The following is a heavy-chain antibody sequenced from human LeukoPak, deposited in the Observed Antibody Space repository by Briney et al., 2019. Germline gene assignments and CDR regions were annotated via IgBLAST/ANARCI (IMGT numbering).Heavy chain of an antibody. CDR1: GGSFSGYY. D-gene: IGHD1-26*01. J-gene: IGHJ4*02. CDR2: INHIGST. Sequence: PSETLSLTCAVYGGSFSGYYGSWIRQTPGKGLEWIGEINHIGSTNYNPSLKSRVTISVDTSKNQFSLKLSSVTAADTAVYYRARHGRKGSYYSYWHPYYFDYWGQGTLVTVSS. V-gene: IGHV4-34*01. CDR3: ARHGRKGSYYSYWHPYYFDY.